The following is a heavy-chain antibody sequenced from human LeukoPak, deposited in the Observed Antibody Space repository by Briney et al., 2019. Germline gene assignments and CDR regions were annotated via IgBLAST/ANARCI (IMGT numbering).Heavy chain of an antibody. D-gene: IGHD6-19*01. CDR3: ARRAVDNSYYYYMDV. V-gene: IGHV1-2*02. J-gene: IGHJ6*03. CDR1: GYTFTGHY. Sequence: ASVKVSCKASGYTFTGHYIHWVRQAPGQGLEWVGWINPKNGGSNYAQKFQGRVTMTRDRSISTAYMELNRLTSDDTAVYYCARRAVDNSYYYYMDVWGKGTTVTVSS. CDR2: INPKNGGS.